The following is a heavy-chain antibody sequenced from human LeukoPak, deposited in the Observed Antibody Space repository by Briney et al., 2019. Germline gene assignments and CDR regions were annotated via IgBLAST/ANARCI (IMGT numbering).Heavy chain of an antibody. V-gene: IGHV1-69*13. CDR2: IIPNFGTA. J-gene: IGHJ4*02. CDR1: GDTFSSYA. CDR3: AKARGHSDYQWGLFDS. Sequence: SVKVSCKASGDTFSSYAISWVRQATGQGLEWMGGIIPNFGTANYAQKFQGRVTITADASTSTAYMELSSLRSEDTAVYYCAKARGHSDYQWGLFDSWGQGTLVTVSS. D-gene: IGHD5-12*01.